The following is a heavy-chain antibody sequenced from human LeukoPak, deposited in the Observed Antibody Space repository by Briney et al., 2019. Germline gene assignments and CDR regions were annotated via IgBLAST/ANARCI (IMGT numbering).Heavy chain of an antibody. CDR1: GFTFTNYA. CDR3: ARPVCCSSSSRRVPGVYCFDY. CDR2: VSTGGDNR. D-gene: IGHD2-2*01. V-gene: IGHV3-23*01. Sequence: GESLSLSCAASGFTFTNYAMNWVRQAPGKGPEWVATVSTGGDNRYYADSVKGRFTISRDNSKNTLYLQMNSLRAEDTAVYYCARPVCCSSSSRRVPGVYCFDYWGQGTLVTVSS. J-gene: IGHJ4*02.